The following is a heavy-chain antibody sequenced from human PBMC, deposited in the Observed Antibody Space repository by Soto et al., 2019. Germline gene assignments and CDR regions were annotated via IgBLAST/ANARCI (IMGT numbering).Heavy chain of an antibody. CDR3: ARGYYGSGSYYRIVDYYMDV. D-gene: IGHD3-10*01. Sequence: GGSLRLSCAASGFTFSSYWMHWVRQAPGKGLVWVSRINSDGSSTSYADSVKGRFTISRDNAKNTLYLQMNSLRAEDTAVYYCARGYYGSGSYYRIVDYYMDVWGKGTTVTVSS. J-gene: IGHJ6*03. CDR2: INSDGSST. V-gene: IGHV3-74*01. CDR1: GFTFSSYW.